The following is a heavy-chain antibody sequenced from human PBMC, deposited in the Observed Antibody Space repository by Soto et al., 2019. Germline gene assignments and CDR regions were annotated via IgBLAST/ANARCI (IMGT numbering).Heavy chain of an antibody. D-gene: IGHD6-6*01. CDR3: ARASSSSSAADY. V-gene: IGHV4-31*03. J-gene: IGHJ4*02. Sequence: QVQLQESGPGLVKPSQTLSLTCSVSGESISSGGYYWSWIRHHPGKGLEWIGYIYDSESAYYNPSLKSRVTISMDTSKNHFAMGLSSVTAAATAVYYCARASSSSSAADYWGQGTLATVSS. CDR2: IYDSESA. CDR1: GESISSGGYY.